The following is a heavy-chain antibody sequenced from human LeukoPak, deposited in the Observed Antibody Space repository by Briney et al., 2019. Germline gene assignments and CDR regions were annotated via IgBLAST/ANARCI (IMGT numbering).Heavy chain of an antibody. CDR2: ISSSSSYI. J-gene: IGHJ3*02. Sequence: GGSLRLSRAASGFTFSSYSMNWVRQAPGKGLEWVSSISSSSSYIYYADSVKGRFTISRDNAKNSLYLQMNSLRAEDTAVYYCARVETRGRAFDIWGQGTMVTVSS. D-gene: IGHD3-10*01. V-gene: IGHV3-21*01. CDR3: ARVETRGRAFDI. CDR1: GFTFSSYS.